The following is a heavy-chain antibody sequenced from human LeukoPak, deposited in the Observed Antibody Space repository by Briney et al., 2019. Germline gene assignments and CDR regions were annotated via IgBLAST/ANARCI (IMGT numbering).Heavy chain of an antibody. CDR1: GFTFSSYG. CDR3: TTDNGVWELSSIFGPPFDY. D-gene: IGHD3-16*02. Sequence: GGTLRLSCAASGFTFSSYGMSWVRQAPGKGLEWVSAISGSGGSTYYADSVKGRFTISRDNSKNTLYLQMNSLKTEDTAVYYCTTDNGVWELSSIFGPPFDYWGQGTLVTVSS. CDR2: ISGSGGST. V-gene: IGHV3-23*01. J-gene: IGHJ4*02.